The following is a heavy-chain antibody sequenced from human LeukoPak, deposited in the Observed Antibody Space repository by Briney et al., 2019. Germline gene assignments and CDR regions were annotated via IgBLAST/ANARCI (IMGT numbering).Heavy chain of an antibody. CDR3: ARYYGSYNWFDP. V-gene: IGHV4-4*02. CDR2: ISYRGST. D-gene: IGHD3-10*01. J-gene: IGHJ5*02. CDR1: GGSISSSHW. Sequence: PSETLSLTCAVSGGSISSSHWWTWVRQPPGKGLEWIGEISYRGSTNYNPSLKSRVTISVDTSKNQFSLKLSSVTAADTAVYYCARYYGSYNWFDPWGQGTLVTVSS.